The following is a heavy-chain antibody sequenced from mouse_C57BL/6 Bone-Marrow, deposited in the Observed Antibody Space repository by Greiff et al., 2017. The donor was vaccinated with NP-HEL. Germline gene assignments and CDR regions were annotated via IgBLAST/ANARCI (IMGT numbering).Heavy chain of an antibody. J-gene: IGHJ3*01. Sequence: EVQLQQSGAELVRPGASVKLSCTASGFNIKDDYMHWVKQRPEQGLEWIGWIDPENGDTEYASKFQGKATITADTSSNTAYLQLSSLTSEDTAVYYCTRGITTVGGGFGYWGQGTLVTVSA. CDR2: IDPENGDT. CDR1: GFNIKDDY. CDR3: TRGITTVGGGFGY. D-gene: IGHD1-1*01. V-gene: IGHV14-4*01.